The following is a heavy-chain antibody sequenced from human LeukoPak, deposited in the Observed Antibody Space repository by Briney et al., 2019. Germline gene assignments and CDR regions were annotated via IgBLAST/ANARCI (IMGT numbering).Heavy chain of an antibody. J-gene: IGHJ3*02. Sequence: ASVKVSCKASGYTFTSYDINWVRQATGQGLEWMGWMNPNSGNTGSAQKFQGRVTITTDESTSTAYMELSSLRSEDTAVYYCARGYCSSTSCSDAFDIWGQGTMVTVSS. V-gene: IGHV1-8*03. CDR2: MNPNSGNT. CDR1: GYTFTSYD. CDR3: ARGYCSSTSCSDAFDI. D-gene: IGHD2-2*01.